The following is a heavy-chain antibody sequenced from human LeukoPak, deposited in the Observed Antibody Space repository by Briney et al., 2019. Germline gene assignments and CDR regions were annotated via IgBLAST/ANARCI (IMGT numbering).Heavy chain of an antibody. J-gene: IGHJ4*02. CDR3: ARESRLFMAVFNYDFWRALGGYFDY. CDR1: GGSISSGDYY. D-gene: IGHD3-3*01. CDR2: IYYSGST. Sequence: KTSETLSLTCTVSGGSISSGDYYWSWIRQPPGKGLEWIGYIYYSGSTYYNPSLKSRVTISVDTSKNQFSLKLSSVTAADTAVYYCARESRLFMAVFNYDFWRALGGYFDYWGQGTLVTVSS. V-gene: IGHV4-30-4*01.